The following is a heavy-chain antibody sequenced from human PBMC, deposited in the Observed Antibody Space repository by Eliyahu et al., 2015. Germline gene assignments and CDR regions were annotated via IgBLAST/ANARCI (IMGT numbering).Heavy chain of an antibody. CDR3: ARASTVNNWFDP. D-gene: IGHD4-11*01. CDR1: GYSISSGYY. Sequence: QVQLQESGPGLVKPSVTLSLTCTVSGYSISSGYYWGWIRQPPGKGLEWIGSIYHSGSTYYNPSLKSRVTISVDTSKNQFSLKLSSVTAADTAVYYCARASTVNNWFDPWGQGTLVTVSS. J-gene: IGHJ5*02. V-gene: IGHV4-38-2*02. CDR2: IYHSGST.